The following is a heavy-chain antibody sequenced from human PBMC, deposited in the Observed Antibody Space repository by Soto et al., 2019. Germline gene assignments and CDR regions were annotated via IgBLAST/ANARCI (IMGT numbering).Heavy chain of an antibody. V-gene: IGHV4-59*02. D-gene: IGHD3-10*01. Sequence: ETLSLTCSVSGGSVSSYWWSWIRQPPGKGLEWIGYIYYTGSTNYSPSLKGRVTISLDASKSQFSLKLTSVTAADTAVYYCARGPGASDYYFDYWGPGTLVTVSS. CDR1: GGSVSSYW. CDR3: ARGPGASDYYFDY. CDR2: IYYTGST. J-gene: IGHJ4*02.